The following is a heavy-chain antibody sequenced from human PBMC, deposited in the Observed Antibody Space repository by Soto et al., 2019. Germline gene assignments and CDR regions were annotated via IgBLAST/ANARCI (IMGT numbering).Heavy chain of an antibody. Sequence: GASVKVSCKASGGTFSSYAISWVRQAPGQGLEWMGGIIPIFGTANYAQKFQGRVTITADESTSTAYMELSSLRSEDTAVYYCARGRVPVVPGYYFDYWGQGTLVTVSS. CDR3: ARGRVPVVPGYYFDY. CDR2: IIPIFGTA. CDR1: GGTFSSYA. J-gene: IGHJ4*02. D-gene: IGHD2-21*01. V-gene: IGHV1-69*13.